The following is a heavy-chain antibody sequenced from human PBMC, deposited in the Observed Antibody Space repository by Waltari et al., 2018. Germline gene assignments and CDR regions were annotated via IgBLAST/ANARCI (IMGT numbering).Heavy chain of an antibody. V-gene: IGHV3-48*01. CDR1: GFTFSTYN. Sequence: EVHLVASGGGLVQPGDSLRLSCAASGFTFSTYNRNWVRQAPGKGLEWVVYIRSTTTTYDADYVKGRLTISRDNAKNSLYLQMNSLRAEDTALYYCARGRNGYIQDVFDIWGQGTMVSVSS. J-gene: IGHJ3*02. CDR3: ARGRNGYIQDVFDI. D-gene: IGHD5-12*01. CDR2: IRSTTTT.